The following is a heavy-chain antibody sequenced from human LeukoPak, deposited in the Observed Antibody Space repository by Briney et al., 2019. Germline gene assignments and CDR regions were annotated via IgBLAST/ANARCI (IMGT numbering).Heavy chain of an antibody. Sequence: SETLSLTCAVYGDSISSSKWWSWVRQPPGKGLEWIGEINHGGSTNYNPSLKSRVTISVDKSKNQFSLKLSSVTAADTAVYYCARESEQQLVRGYFDYWGQGTLVTVSS. CDR3: ARESEQQLVRGYFDY. CDR2: INHGGST. CDR1: GDSISSSKW. D-gene: IGHD6-13*01. V-gene: IGHV4-4*02. J-gene: IGHJ4*02.